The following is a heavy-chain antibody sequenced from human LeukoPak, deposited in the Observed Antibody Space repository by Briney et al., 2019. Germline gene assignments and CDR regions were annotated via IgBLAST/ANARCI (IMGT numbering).Heavy chain of an antibody. Sequence: PGGSLRLSCAASGFTFSSYDMHWVRQAPGKGLVWVAVISYDGSNKYYADSVKGRFTISRDNSKNTLYLQMNSLRAEDTAVYYCAKDVDPFGSGSYVEGFDYWGQGTLVTVSS. V-gene: IGHV3-30*18. CDR1: GFTFSSYD. CDR2: ISYDGSNK. J-gene: IGHJ4*02. CDR3: AKDVDPFGSGSYVEGFDY. D-gene: IGHD3-10*01.